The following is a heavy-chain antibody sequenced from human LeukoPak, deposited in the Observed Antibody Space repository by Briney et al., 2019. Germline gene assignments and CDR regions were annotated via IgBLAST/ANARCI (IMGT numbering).Heavy chain of an antibody. CDR3: ARDSRDKLRFLEWFHETLDF. D-gene: IGHD3-3*01. J-gene: IGHJ4*02. V-gene: IGHV3-30-3*01. CDR1: GFSFSNYA. CDR2: ISDGGTNK. Sequence: PGGTLRLSCAASGFSFSNYAMHWVRQSPGKGLEWVAVISDGGTNKNYADSVKGRFTIFRDKSKSTLYLQMHSLRAEDTAVSYCARDSRDKLRFLEWFHETLDFWGQGTLVTVSS.